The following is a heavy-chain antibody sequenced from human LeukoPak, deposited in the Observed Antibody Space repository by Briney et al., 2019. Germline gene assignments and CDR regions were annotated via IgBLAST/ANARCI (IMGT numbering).Heavy chain of an antibody. D-gene: IGHD6-13*01. CDR3: AKVVAAEKYYYFDY. J-gene: IGHJ4*02. CDR1: GFTFDDYA. CDR2: ISWNSGSI. V-gene: IGHV3-9*01. Sequence: GGSLRLSCAASGFTFDDYAMHWVRQAPGKGLEWVSGISWNSGSIGYADSVKGRFTISRDNAKNSLYLQMNRLRAEDTALYYCAKVVAAEKYYYFDYWGQGTLVTVSS.